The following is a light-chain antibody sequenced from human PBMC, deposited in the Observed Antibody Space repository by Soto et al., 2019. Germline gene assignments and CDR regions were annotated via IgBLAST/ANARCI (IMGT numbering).Light chain of an antibody. V-gene: IGKV1-5*01. J-gene: IGKJ1*01. Sequence: IPMTQSPSTLSATPGYRVTITCRASQSISSWLAWYQQKPGKAPKLLIYDASNLESGVPSRFSGSGYGTEFTLTISNLQPDDFATYYCQQYENYWTFGQGTNVDIK. CDR3: QQYENYWT. CDR1: QSISSW. CDR2: DAS.